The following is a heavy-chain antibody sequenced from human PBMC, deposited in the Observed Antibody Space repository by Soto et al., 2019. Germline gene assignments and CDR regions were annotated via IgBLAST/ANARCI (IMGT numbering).Heavy chain of an antibody. J-gene: IGHJ4*01. D-gene: IGHD6-13*01. CDR1: GGSISSGNW. V-gene: IGHV4-4*02. CDR2: ISHSGNT. Sequence: PSKTLSLTCAVSGGSISSGNWWSWVRQSPRKGLEWIGEISHSGNTNHNPSLKSRVTISIDKSKNQFSLKLTSVTAADAAVYYCARGGIAAAAPPDYWGQEPWSPSPQ. CDR3: ARGGIAAAAPPDY.